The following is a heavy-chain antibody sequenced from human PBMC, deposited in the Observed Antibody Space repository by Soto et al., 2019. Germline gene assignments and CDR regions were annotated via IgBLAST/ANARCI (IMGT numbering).Heavy chain of an antibody. V-gene: IGHV2-70*01. D-gene: IGHD2-21*01. CDR3: ARIPHYSDSYYMDY. CDR1: GFSVTTNKMS. Sequence: GSTLVNPTQTLTVTCTFSGFSVTTNKMSVTWIRQPPGKALEWLALINWDNNEYYTTSLKTRLTISRDTSKNQVVLTMTNVDPVDTATYYCARIPHYSDSYYMDYWGQGTLVTVSS. CDR2: INWDNNE. J-gene: IGHJ4*02.